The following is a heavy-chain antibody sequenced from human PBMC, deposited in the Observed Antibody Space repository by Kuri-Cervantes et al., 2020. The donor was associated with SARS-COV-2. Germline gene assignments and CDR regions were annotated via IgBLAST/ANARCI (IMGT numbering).Heavy chain of an antibody. CDR3: ASGRDFWTGYVDDS. J-gene: IGHJ4*02. CDR2: IKQDGSEK. CDR1: GFTFSSYW. Sequence: GESLKISCAASGFTFSSYWMSWVRQAPGKGLEWVANIKQDGSEKYYVDSVKGRFTISRDNAKNSLYLQMNSLRVEDTAVYYCASGRDFWTGYVDDSWGQGIWVTVSS. D-gene: IGHD3/OR15-3a*01. V-gene: IGHV3-7*01.